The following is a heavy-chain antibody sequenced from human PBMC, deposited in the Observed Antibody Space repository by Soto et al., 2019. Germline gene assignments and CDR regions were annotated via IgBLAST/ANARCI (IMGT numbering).Heavy chain of an antibody. Sequence: EVQLVESGGGLVQPGRSLRLSCAASGFTFENYAMHWVRQAPGKGLEWVSGVSWNSGSIGYVDSVRGRFTISRDNAKNSLYLQMNSLRAEDTAVYYCAKDPNRGYSYGRDYWGQGTLVTVSS. D-gene: IGHD5-18*01. J-gene: IGHJ4*02. CDR1: GFTFENYA. CDR2: VSWNSGSI. CDR3: AKDPNRGYSYGRDY. V-gene: IGHV3-9*01.